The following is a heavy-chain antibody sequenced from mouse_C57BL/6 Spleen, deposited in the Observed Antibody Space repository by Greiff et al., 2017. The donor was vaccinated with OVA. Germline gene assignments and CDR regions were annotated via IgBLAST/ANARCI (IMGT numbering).Heavy chain of an antibody. J-gene: IGHJ3*01. V-gene: IGHV1-64*01. CDR3: ARDYYGSRPWFAY. D-gene: IGHD1-1*01. CDR2: IHPNSGST. Sequence: QVQLQQPGAELVKPGASVKLSCKASGYTFTSYWMHWVKQRPGQGLEWIGMIHPNSGSTNYNEKFKSKATLTVDKSSSTAYMQLSSLTSEDSAVYYCARDYYGSRPWFAYWGQGTLVTVSA. CDR1: GYTFTSYW.